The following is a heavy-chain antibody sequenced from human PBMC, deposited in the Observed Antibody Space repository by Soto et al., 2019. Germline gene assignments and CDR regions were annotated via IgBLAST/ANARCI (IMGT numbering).Heavy chain of an antibody. V-gene: IGHV3-33*01. CDR2: IWYDGSNK. D-gene: IGHD3-10*01. CDR3: ARDRKDYYGSGSYYNGPFDY. J-gene: IGHJ4*02. Sequence: PGGSLRLSCAASGFTFSSYGMHWVRQAPGKGLEWVAVIWYDGSNKYYADSVEGRFTISRDNSKNTLYLQMNSLRAEDTAVYYCARDRKDYYGSGSYYNGPFDYWGQGTLVTVSS. CDR1: GFTFSSYG.